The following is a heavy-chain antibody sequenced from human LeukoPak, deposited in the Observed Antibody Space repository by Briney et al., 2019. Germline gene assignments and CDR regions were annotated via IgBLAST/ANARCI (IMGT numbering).Heavy chain of an antibody. CDR2: IYTGGST. D-gene: IGHD3-10*01. CDR1: GFTVSSNY. V-gene: IGHV3-66*01. Sequence: PGGSLRLSCAASGFTVSSNYMTWVRHPPGKSLEWVSLIYTGGSTYYADSVKDRFTISRDNSKNTLYLQMNSLRAEDTAVYYCARVVITMVRGASYYFDYWGQGTLVTVSS. J-gene: IGHJ4*02. CDR3: ARVVITMVRGASYYFDY.